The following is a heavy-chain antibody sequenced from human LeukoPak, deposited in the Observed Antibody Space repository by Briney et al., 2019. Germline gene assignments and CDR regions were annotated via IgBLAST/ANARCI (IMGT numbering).Heavy chain of an antibody. V-gene: IGHV3-23*01. CDR3: AKGGPDSSGYLAFDY. J-gene: IGHJ4*02. Sequence: GGSLRLSCAASGFTFSSYAMSWVRQAPGKGLEWVSAISGSGGSTYYADSVEGRFTISRDNSKNTLYLQMNSLRAEDTAVYYCAKGGPDSSGYLAFDYWGQGTLVTVSS. CDR1: GFTFSSYA. CDR2: ISGSGGST. D-gene: IGHD3-22*01.